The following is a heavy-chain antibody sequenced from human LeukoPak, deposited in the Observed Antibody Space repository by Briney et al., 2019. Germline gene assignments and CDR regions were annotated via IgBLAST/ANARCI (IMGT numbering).Heavy chain of an antibody. Sequence: RASVKVSCQASGYNFKGYHIHWVRQAPEQGLEWMGFINPDTGGTNYASHFRGRVTVTGDTSINTAYLEITNLKSDDTAIYYCARGWELQLSRTYFDYWGQGTLVIVSS. CDR2: INPDTGGT. CDR3: ARGWELQLSRTYFDY. J-gene: IGHJ4*02. D-gene: IGHD1-7*01. V-gene: IGHV1-2*02. CDR1: GYNFKGYH.